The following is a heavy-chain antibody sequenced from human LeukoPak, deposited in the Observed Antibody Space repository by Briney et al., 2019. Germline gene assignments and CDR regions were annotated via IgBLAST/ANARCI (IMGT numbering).Heavy chain of an antibody. D-gene: IGHD5-18*01. Sequence: GGSLRLSCAPSGFTVSSNYMSWVRQAPGKGLEWVSVIYSGGSTYYADSVKGRFTISRDNSKNTLYLQMNSLRAEDTAVYYCARSGDVDTAMVAFDYWGQGTLVTVSS. V-gene: IGHV3-66*01. CDR1: GFTVSSNY. J-gene: IGHJ4*02. CDR3: ARSGDVDTAMVAFDY. CDR2: IYSGGST.